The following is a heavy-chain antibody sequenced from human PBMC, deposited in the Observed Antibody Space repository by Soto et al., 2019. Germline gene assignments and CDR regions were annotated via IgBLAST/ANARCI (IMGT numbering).Heavy chain of an antibody. D-gene: IGHD6-19*01. CDR2: IKHDGSEK. CDR1: EFTFSRYW. J-gene: IGHJ3*02. CDR3: ARAMGTDGWSNHPFDI. V-gene: IGHV3-7*04. Sequence: GGSLRLSCAASEFTFSRYWMDWVRQAPRKGLEWVATIKHDGSEKYYVDSVKGRFIISRDNAKNSVFLQMNGLRVEDTAVYFCARAMGTDGWSNHPFDIWGQGTMVTVSS.